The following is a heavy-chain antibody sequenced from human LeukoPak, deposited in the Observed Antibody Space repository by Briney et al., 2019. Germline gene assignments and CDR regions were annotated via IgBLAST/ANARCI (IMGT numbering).Heavy chain of an antibody. D-gene: IGHD6-13*01. CDR2: IYYSGST. Sequence: SETLSLTCTVSGGAISSYYWSWIRQPPGKGLEWIGYIYYSGSTNYNPSLKSRVTISVDTSKNQFSLKLSSVTAADTAVYYCARVIAAAGNWFDPWGQGTLVTVSS. J-gene: IGHJ5*02. CDR1: GGAISSYY. CDR3: ARVIAAAGNWFDP. V-gene: IGHV4-59*01.